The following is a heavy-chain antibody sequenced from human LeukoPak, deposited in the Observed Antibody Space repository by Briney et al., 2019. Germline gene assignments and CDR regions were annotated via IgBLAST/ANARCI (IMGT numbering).Heavy chain of an antibody. Sequence: GGSLRLSCAASGFTFSSYSMSWVRQAPGKGLEWVSYISSSSSTIHYADSVKGRFTISRDDAKNSLFLQMNSLRAEDTATYYCARGEFGDYYYFYMDVWGKGTTVTVSS. J-gene: IGHJ6*03. V-gene: IGHV3-48*04. CDR1: GFTFSSYS. D-gene: IGHD2/OR15-2a*01. CDR3: ARGEFGDYYYFYMDV. CDR2: ISSSSSTI.